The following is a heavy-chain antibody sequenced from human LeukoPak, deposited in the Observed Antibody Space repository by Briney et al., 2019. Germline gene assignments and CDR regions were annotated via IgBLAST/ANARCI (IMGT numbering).Heavy chain of an antibody. CDR2: IWYDGSNK. J-gene: IGHJ6*02. CDR3: ARDWGSRGYYAMDV. Sequence: GGSLRLSCAASGFTFSSYGMHWVRQAPGKGLEWVAVIWYDGSNKYYVDSVKGRFTISRDNTKNTLYLEMNSLRAEDTAVYYCARDWGSRGYYAMDVWGQGTTVTVSS. V-gene: IGHV3-33*08. CDR1: GFTFSSYG. D-gene: IGHD3-16*01.